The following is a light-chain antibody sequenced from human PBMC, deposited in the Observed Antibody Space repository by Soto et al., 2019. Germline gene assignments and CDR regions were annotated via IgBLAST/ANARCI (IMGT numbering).Light chain of an antibody. CDR2: KAS. CDR1: QSINTW. V-gene: IGKV1-5*03. Sequence: DIQMTQSPSTLSGSVGDRVTITCRASQSINTWLAWYQQKPGKDPKLLIYKASSLESGVPSRFSGSGSGTEFTLTISSLQPDDFATYDCQHYNSHSEAVGQWTKV. J-gene: IGKJ1*01. CDR3: QHYNSHSEA.